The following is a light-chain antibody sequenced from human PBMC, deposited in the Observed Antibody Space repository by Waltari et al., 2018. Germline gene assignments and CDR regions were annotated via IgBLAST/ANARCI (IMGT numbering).Light chain of an antibody. J-gene: IGKJ4*01. CDR1: QSISSY. CDR2: AAS. Sequence: DIQMTQSPSSLSASVGDRVTITCRASQSISSYLNWYQQKPGKAPKLLIYAASSLQSGVPSRFSGSGSGTDFTLTISSLQPEDFATYYCQQSYITRLTFGGGTKVEIK. CDR3: QQSYITRLT. V-gene: IGKV1-39*01.